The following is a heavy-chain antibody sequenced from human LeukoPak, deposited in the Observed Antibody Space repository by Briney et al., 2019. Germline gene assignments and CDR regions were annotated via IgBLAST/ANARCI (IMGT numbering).Heavy chain of an antibody. CDR1: GFTFSGYG. CDR3: ARERGYSYGYSDY. D-gene: IGHD5-18*01. Sequence: GGSLRLSCAASGFTFSGYGMNWVRQAPGKGLEWVSSISSTSSSTYYADSVKGRFTTSRDNARHSLYLQMNSLRAEDTAVYYCARERGYSYGYSDYWGQGTLVTVSS. J-gene: IGHJ4*02. V-gene: IGHV3-21*01. CDR2: ISSTSSST.